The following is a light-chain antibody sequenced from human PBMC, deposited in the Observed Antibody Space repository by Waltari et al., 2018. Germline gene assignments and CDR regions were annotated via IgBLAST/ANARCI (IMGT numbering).Light chain of an antibody. Sequence: VSSSNSAWYHKKPGQAPRLLISGAASRATGIPDRFSGSGSGTDFTLPISRLEPEDFAVYYCQQYGSSPPRTFGQGTKVEIK. CDR2: GAA. V-gene: IGKV3-20*01. CDR3: QQYGSSPPRT. CDR1: VSSSN. J-gene: IGKJ1*01.